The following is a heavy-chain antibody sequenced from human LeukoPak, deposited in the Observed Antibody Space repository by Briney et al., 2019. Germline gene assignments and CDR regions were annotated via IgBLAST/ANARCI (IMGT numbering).Heavy chain of an antibody. D-gene: IGHD3-16*01. CDR2: INPGGGTT. Sequence: ASVKVSCKASGYSFTNYYLHWVRQAPGQGFEWMGIINPGGGTTTYAQKFQGSVTMTRDTSISTAYMELSRLRSDDTAVYYCARWGEGFDPWGQGTLVTVSS. J-gene: IGHJ5*02. V-gene: IGHV1-46*01. CDR3: ARWGEGFDP. CDR1: GYSFTNYY.